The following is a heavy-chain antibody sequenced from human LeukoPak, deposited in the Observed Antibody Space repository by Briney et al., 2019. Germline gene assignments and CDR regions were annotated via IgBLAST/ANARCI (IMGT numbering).Heavy chain of an antibody. D-gene: IGHD6-19*01. CDR3: ARDGSPTSSGWYGPEDY. CDR2: ITSSSSCI. CDR1: GFTFGSYS. J-gene: IGHJ4*02. Sequence: PGGSLRLSCAASGFTFGSYSMNWVRQAPGKGLEWVSSITSSSSCIYYADSVKGRFTISRDNVKNSLYLQMNSLRAEDTAVYYCARDGSPTSSGWYGPEDYWGQGTLVTVSS. V-gene: IGHV3-21*01.